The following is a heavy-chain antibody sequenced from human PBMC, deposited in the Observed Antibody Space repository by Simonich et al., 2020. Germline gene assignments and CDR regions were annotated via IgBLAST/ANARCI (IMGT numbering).Heavy chain of an antibody. D-gene: IGHD2-15*01. CDR3: ARASRGTWWYYYFDY. Sequence: QVQLVQSGAEVKKPGASVKVSCKASGYTFTSYGISWVRQAPGQGLEWMGWISAYNGNTNYAQKIQGRVTMTPDTSTSTAYMELRSLRSDDTAVYYCARASRGTWWYYYFDYWGQGTLVTVSS. J-gene: IGHJ4*02. V-gene: IGHV1-18*01. CDR1: GYTFTSYG. CDR2: ISAYNGNT.